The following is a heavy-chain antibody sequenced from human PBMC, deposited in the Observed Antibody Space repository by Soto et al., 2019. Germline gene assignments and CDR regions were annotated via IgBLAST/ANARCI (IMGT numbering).Heavy chain of an antibody. D-gene: IGHD3-10*01. Sequence: QVQLVQSGAEVKKPGSWVKVSCKASGGIFSTYAISWLRQAPGQGLEWMGGIIPIFGTPNYAQRFQGRVTITADESTTTSYMELGRLKSEDTAVYYCARDRDDYGSGNYYNRIDFWGQGTLVTVSS. CDR1: GGIFSTYA. CDR2: IIPIFGTP. V-gene: IGHV1-69*01. CDR3: ARDRDDYGSGNYYNRIDF. J-gene: IGHJ4*02.